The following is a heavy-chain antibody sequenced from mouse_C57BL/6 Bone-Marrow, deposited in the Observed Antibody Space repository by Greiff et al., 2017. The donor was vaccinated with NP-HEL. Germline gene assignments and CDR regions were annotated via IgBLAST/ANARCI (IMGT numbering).Heavy chain of an antibody. V-gene: IGHV1-62-3*01. Sequence: VQLQQPGAELVKPGASVKLSCKASGYTFTSYWMHWVKQRPGRGLEWIGRIDPNSGGTKYNEKFKGKATLTADKSSSTAYMQLSSLTSEDSAVYFCARPSYYGSSYDWFAYWGQGTLVTVSA. CDR1: GYTFTSYW. CDR3: ARPSYYGSSYDWFAY. D-gene: IGHD1-1*01. CDR2: IDPNSGGT. J-gene: IGHJ3*01.